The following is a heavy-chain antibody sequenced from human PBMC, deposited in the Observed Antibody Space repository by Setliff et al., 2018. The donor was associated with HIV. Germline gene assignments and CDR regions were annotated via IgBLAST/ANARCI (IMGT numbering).Heavy chain of an antibody. CDR3: ATLTNFDH. V-gene: IGHV5-51*01. J-gene: IGHJ4*02. D-gene: IGHD7-27*01. CDR1: GYSFTTYW. CDR2: IYPGDSDT. Sequence: GESLKISCKGSGYSFTTYWIGWVRQMPGKGLEWMGIIYPGDSDTKYSPSFQGQVTMSADRSITTAYLQWSRPKASDTAMYYCATLTNFDHWGQGTLVTVSS.